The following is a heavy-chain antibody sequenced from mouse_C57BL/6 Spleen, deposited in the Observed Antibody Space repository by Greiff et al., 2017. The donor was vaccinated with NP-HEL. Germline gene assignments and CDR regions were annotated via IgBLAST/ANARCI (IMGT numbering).Heavy chain of an antibody. Sequence: VQLKESGPELVKPGASVKISCKASGYSFTGYYMNWVKQSPEKSLEWIGEINPSTGGTTYNQKFKAKATLTVDKSSSTAYMQLKSLTSEDSAVYYCARSAYYSNYGFAYWGQGTLVTVSA. J-gene: IGHJ3*01. CDR1: GYSFTGYY. CDR2: INPSTGGT. V-gene: IGHV1-42*01. CDR3: ARSAYYSNYGFAY. D-gene: IGHD2-5*01.